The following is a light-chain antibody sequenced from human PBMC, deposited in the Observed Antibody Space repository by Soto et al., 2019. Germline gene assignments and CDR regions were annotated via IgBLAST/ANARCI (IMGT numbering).Light chain of an antibody. CDR3: QTWGTGIHYV. Sequence: QLVLTQSPSASASLGASVKLTCTLSSGHSSYAIAWHQQQPEKGPRYLVKLNSDGSHSKGDGIPDRFSGSSSGAERYLTISSLQSEDEADYYCQTWGTGIHYVFGTGTQLTVL. CDR2: LNSDGSH. CDR1: SGHSSYA. V-gene: IGLV4-69*01. J-gene: IGLJ1*01.